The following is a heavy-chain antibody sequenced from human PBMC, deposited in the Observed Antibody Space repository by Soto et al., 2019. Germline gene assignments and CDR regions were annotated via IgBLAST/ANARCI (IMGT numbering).Heavy chain of an antibody. CDR1: GFTFSTYG. V-gene: IGHV3-30*18. D-gene: IGHD4-17*01. J-gene: IGHJ6*02. Sequence: QVQLVESGGGEVQPGRSLTISCAASGFTFSTYGMHWVRQTPGKGLEWEAVISYDGTNKFYSDSGKGRFTISRDNFKNTLTLQMNSLRADDTAVYSCAKDLQSYGDYNYYCYGMDVWGLGTRVTVAS. CDR3: AKDLQSYGDYNYYCYGMDV. CDR2: ISYDGTNK.